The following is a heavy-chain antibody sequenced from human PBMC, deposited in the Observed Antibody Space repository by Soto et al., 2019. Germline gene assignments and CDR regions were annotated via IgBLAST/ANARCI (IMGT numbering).Heavy chain of an antibody. CDR2: ISSSSNVI. J-gene: IGHJ4*02. Sequence: PGGSLRLSCVASGFTFSSYSMNWVRQAPGQGLEWVSYISSSSNVIYYADSVKGRFTISRDNAKNSLYLQINSLRDVDMAVYYCTTSVGASGYEFYWGQGTLVTVSS. V-gene: IGHV3-48*02. D-gene: IGHD5-12*01. CDR3: TTSVGASGYEFY. CDR1: GFTFSSYS.